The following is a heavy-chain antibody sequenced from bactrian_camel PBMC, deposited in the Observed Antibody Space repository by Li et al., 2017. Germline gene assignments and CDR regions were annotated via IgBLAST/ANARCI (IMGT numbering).Heavy chain of an antibody. CDR1: GLIAGSAC. CDR3: AAVRQEWWLGCLTAPHNI. Sequence: QLVESGGGSVQSGGSLRLSCAASGLIAGSACMAWFRQARGKENEGVACIETRTGRRYYSDSLKGRFTISRDNAKTTLYLQMESLVEDDTAVYTCAAVRQEWWLGCLTAPHNIWGQGTQVTVS. D-gene: IGHD1*01. CDR2: IETRTGRR. J-gene: IGHJ4*01. V-gene: IGHV3S1*01.